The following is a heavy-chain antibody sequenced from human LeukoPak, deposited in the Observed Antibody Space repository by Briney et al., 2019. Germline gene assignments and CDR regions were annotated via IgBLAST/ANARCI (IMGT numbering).Heavy chain of an antibody. D-gene: IGHD1-26*01. CDR2: ISSSSSYI. J-gene: IGHJ4*02. V-gene: IGHV3-21*01. Sequence: PGGSLRLSCAASGFTFSSYSMNWVRQAPGKGLEWVSSISSSSSYIYYADSVKGRFTISRDNAKNSLYLQMNSLRAEDTAVYYCAREVPGIVGARGIFDYWGQGTLVTVSS. CDR3: AREVPGIVGARGIFDY. CDR1: GFTFSSYS.